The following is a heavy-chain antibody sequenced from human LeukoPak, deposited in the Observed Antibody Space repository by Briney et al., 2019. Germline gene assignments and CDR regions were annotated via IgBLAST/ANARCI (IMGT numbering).Heavy chain of an antibody. J-gene: IGHJ4*02. CDR3: AREGRFLEWLPDY. CDR2: IIPIFGTA. D-gene: IGHD3-3*01. V-gene: IGHV1-69*05. CDR1: GGTFTSYA. Sequence: APVKVSCKXSGGTFTSYAISWVRQAPGQGLEWMGRIIPIFGTANYAQKFQGRVTITTDESTSTAYMELSSLRSEDTAVYYCAREGRFLEWLPDYWGQGTLVTVSS.